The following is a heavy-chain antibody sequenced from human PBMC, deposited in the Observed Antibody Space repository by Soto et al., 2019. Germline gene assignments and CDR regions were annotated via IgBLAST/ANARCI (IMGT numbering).Heavy chain of an antibody. J-gene: IGHJ6*02. CDR1: GFTFSDHY. Sequence: GGSLRLSCAASGFTFSDHYMDWVRQAPGKGLEWVGRTRNKANSYTTEYAASVKGGFTISRDDSKNSLYLQMNSLKTEDTAVYYCARVFHGYYGMDVWGQGTTVTVSS. CDR3: ARVFHGYYGMDV. V-gene: IGHV3-72*01. CDR2: TRNKANSYTT.